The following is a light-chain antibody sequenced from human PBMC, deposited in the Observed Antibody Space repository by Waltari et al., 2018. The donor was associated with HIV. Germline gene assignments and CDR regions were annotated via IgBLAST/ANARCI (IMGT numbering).Light chain of an antibody. CDR1: SGHSDYD. Sequence: QLVLTQSPSASASLGASVKFTCTLSSGHSDYDIARPKQQPEKGPGYLMKLNSDGSHSKGDGIPDRFSGSSSGAERYLTISSLQSEDEADYYCQTWDTGIRVFGGGTKLTVL. V-gene: IGLV4-69*01. CDR3: QTWDTGIRV. CDR2: LNSDGSH. J-gene: IGLJ3*02.